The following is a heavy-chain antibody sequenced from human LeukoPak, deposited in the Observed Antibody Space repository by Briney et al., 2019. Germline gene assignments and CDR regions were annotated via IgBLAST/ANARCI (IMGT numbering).Heavy chain of an antibody. D-gene: IGHD1-1*01. CDR3: ATDRDWTLIDY. Sequence: GGSLRLSCTASGFTFSSNWMSWVRQAPGKGLEWVANIKQDGSEKNYVDSVKGRFTISRDNAKNSLYLQMNSLRAEDTAVYYCATDRDWTLIDYWGQGTLVTVSS. J-gene: IGHJ4*02. CDR2: IKQDGSEK. V-gene: IGHV3-7*01. CDR1: GFTFSSNW.